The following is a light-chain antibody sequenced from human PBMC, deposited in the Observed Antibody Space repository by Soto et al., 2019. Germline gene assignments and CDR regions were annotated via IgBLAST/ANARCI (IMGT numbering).Light chain of an antibody. J-gene: IGKJ2*01. CDR2: DAS. Sequence: EIQMTQSPPTLSASIGERVIITCRASQTISSSLAWYQQKPGQAPKLLIYDASSLESGVPSRFGGSGSGTEFTLTISSLQPDDFATYYCHQYKSYSPYTFGQGTKLEIK. CDR1: QTISSS. V-gene: IGKV1-5*01. CDR3: HQYKSYSPYT.